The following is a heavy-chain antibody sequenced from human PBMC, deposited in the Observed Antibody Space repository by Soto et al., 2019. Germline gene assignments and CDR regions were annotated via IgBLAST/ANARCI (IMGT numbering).Heavy chain of an antibody. CDR2: IWYDGSNK. D-gene: IGHD3-9*01. J-gene: IGHJ4*02. V-gene: IGHV3-33*01. Sequence: GGSLRLSCAASGFTFSSYGMHWVRQAPGKGLEWVAVIWYDGSNKYYADSVKGRFTISRDNSKNTLYLQMNSLRAEDTAVYYCARGPWDILTGVNYYFDYWGQGTLVTVSS. CDR3: ARGPWDILTGVNYYFDY. CDR1: GFTFSSYG.